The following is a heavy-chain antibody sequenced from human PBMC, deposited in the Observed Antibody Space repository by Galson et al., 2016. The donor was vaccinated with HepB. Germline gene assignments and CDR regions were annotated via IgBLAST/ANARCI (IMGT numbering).Heavy chain of an antibody. CDR1: GASISSYY. Sequence: SETLSLTCTVSGASISSYYWSWIRQPPGKGLEWIAFIYHSGHTNSNPSLKSRVTISIDTSKYQLSLKLSSVTAADTAVYYCATTTIAARPGYYGTDVWGQGTTVTVSS. V-gene: IGHV4-59*01. CDR2: IYHSGHT. CDR3: ATTTIAARPGYYGTDV. J-gene: IGHJ6*02. D-gene: IGHD6-6*01.